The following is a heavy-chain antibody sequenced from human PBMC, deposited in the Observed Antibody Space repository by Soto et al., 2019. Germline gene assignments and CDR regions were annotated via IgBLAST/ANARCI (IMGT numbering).Heavy chain of an antibody. CDR1: GGSISSSSYY. Sequence: SETLSLTCTVSGGSISSSSYYWGWIRQPPGKGLEWIGNIFYSGSTYYNPSLKSRVTISVDTSKNQFSLKLSSVTAADTAVYYCARHGSGNLLWSGGYSGMDVWGQGTTVTVS. CDR3: ARHGSGNLLWSGGYSGMDV. J-gene: IGHJ6*02. CDR2: IFYSGST. D-gene: IGHD3-10*01. V-gene: IGHV4-39*01.